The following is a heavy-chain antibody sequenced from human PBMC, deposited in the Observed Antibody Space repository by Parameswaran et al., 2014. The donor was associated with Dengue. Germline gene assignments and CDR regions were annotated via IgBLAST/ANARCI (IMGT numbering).Heavy chain of an antibody. D-gene: IGHD1-26*01. CDR2: IYYTGST. V-gene: IGHV4-59*08. CDR3: ARLSGSSRSVLYYGMDA. Sequence: RWIRQPPGKGLEWIGYIYYTGSTDYNPSLKSRVTISLDTSRTHFSLKLSSVTAADTAVYYCARLSGSSRSVLYYGMDAWGQGTTVTVSS. J-gene: IGHJ6*02.